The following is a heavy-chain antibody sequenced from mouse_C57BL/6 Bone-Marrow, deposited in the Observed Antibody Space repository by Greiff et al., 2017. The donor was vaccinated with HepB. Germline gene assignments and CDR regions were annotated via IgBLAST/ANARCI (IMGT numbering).Heavy chain of an antibody. CDR1: GYSITSGYY. V-gene: IGHV3-6*01. J-gene: IGHJ1*03. CDR3: ARDPDYYGSSYLWYFDV. Sequence: VQLQQSGPGLVKPSQSLSLTCSVTGYSITSGYYWNWIRQFPGNKLEWMGYISYDGSNNYNPSLKNRISITRDTSKNQFFLKLNSVTTEDTATYYCARDPDYYGSSYLWYFDVWGTGTTVTVSS. D-gene: IGHD1-1*01. CDR2: ISYDGSN.